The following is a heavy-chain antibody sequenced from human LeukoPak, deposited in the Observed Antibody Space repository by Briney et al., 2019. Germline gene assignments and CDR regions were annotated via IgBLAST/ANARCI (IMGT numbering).Heavy chain of an antibody. CDR3: AELGITMIGGV. D-gene: IGHD3-10*02. CDR1: GFTFSSYG. V-gene: IGHV3-48*04. J-gene: IGHJ6*04. Sequence: GGTLRLSCAASGFTFSSYGMSWVRQAPGKGLEWVSYISSSGSTIYYADSVKGRFTISRDNAKNSLYLQMNSPRAEDTAVYYCAELGITMIGGVWGKGTTVTISS. CDR2: ISSSGSTI.